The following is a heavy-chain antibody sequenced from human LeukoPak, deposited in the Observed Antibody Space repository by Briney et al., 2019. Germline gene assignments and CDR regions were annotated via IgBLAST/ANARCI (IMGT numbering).Heavy chain of an antibody. D-gene: IGHD2-21*02. J-gene: IGHJ2*01. CDR3: VTDRARLFWYFDL. CDR2: SDPEDGET. Sequence: GVSEKVSCKVSGSTLSDLSIHWVRQAPGKGLEYVGGSDPEDGETFHAQNFQGRVTMTEDTSIDTAYMELSSLRSEDTAVYYCVTDRARLFWYFDLWGRGTLVTVSS. V-gene: IGHV1-24*01. CDR1: GSTLSDLS.